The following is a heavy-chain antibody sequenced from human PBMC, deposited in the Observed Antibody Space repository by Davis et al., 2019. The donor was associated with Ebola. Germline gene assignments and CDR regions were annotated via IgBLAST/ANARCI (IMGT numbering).Heavy chain of an antibody. CDR2: IRSKANSYAT. V-gene: IGHV3-73*01. J-gene: IGHJ4*02. CDR3: SSTLGTLDY. Sequence: GESLKTSCAASGFTFSGSAMHWVRQASGKGLEWVGRIRSKANSYATAYAASVKGRFTISRDDSKNMAYLQMNSLKSEDTAVYYCSSTLGTLDYWGQGTLVTVSS. CDR1: GFTFSGSA. D-gene: IGHD7-27*01.